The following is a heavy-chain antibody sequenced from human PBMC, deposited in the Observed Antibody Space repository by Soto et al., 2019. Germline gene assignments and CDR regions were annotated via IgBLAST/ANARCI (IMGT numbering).Heavy chain of an antibody. CDR1: GFTFSRFW. D-gene: IGHD4-17*01. CDR3: ARVRYGGYSYYFDY. CDR2: IQQDGSEK. J-gene: IGHJ4*02. V-gene: IGHV3-7*03. Sequence: RLSCAVSGFTFSRFWMGWVRQAPGRGLEWVANIQQDGSEKYYVDSVKGRFTMSKDNVKNSLYLQMNSLGAEDTAVYYCARVRYGGYSYYFDYWGQGALVTVPS.